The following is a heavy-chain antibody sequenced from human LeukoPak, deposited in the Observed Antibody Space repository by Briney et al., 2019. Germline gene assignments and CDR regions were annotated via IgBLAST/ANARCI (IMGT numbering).Heavy chain of an antibody. CDR2: ISYDGSNK. D-gene: IGHD3-10*01. V-gene: IGHV3-30*04. Sequence: GGSLRLSCAASGFTFSSFAMRWVRQAPGKWRGCVAAISYDGSNKYYADSVNGRFTISRDKSKNTLYLQMNSLRAEDTAFYYCARSSPYFGSIAYWGQGTLVTVSS. CDR3: ARSSPYFGSIAY. CDR1: GFTFSSFA. J-gene: IGHJ4*02.